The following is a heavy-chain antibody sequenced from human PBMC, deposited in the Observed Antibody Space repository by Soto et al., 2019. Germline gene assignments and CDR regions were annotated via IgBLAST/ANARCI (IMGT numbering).Heavy chain of an antibody. V-gene: IGHV1-18*04. J-gene: IGHJ4*02. CDR3: ARVDYYDSSGYDGY. D-gene: IGHD3-22*01. CDR1: GYTFTFYG. CDR2: ISGYNGNT. Sequence: QVQLVQSGAEVKKPGASVKVSCKASGYTFTFYGISWVRQAPGQGLEGMGWISGYNGNTDYAQNRQDRVTLTTDASTSSVYMELRSLRSDDTAVYYCARVDYYDSSGYDGYWGQGTLITVSS.